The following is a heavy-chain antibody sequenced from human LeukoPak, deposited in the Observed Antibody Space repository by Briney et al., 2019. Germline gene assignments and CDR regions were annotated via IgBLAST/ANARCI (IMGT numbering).Heavy chain of an antibody. CDR2: ISGSSSST. Sequence: GGSLRLSCAASGFTFSTYAMNWVRQAPGKGLEWVSAISGSSSSTYYADSVKGRFTISRDNAKNSLYLQMNSLRVEDTAFCYCARDRWFGESLPAHFEYWAREPWSPSPQ. V-gene: IGHV3-23*01. J-gene: IGHJ4*02. CDR3: ARDRWFGESLPAHFEY. CDR1: GFTFSTYA. D-gene: IGHD3-10*01.